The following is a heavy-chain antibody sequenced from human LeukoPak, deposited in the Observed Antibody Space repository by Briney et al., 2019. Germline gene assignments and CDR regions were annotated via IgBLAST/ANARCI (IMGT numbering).Heavy chain of an antibody. D-gene: IGHD6-19*01. V-gene: IGHV1-2*02. CDR2: INPSSGAT. CDR1: GYTFTGYY. CDR3: ARDMGRDNSGWYPYHDY. J-gene: IGHJ4*02. Sequence: GASVQVSCKASGYTFTGYYIHWVRQAPGQGLQWMGWINPSSGATKYAQKFQDRFTMTSDTSISTAYMELISLTTDDTAVFYCARDMGRDNSGWYPYHDYWGQGTLVTVSS.